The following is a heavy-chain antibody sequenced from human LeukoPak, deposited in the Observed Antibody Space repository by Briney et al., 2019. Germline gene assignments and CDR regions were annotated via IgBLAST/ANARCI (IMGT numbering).Heavy chain of an antibody. V-gene: IGHV4-39*07. CDR2: IYYSGST. CDR1: GGSISSSSYY. CDR3: ARDLGPTDTGF. Sequence: SETLSLTCTVSGGSISSSSYYWGWIRQPPGKGLEWIGSIYYSGSTYYNPSLKSRVTISVDRSKNQFSLKLSSVTAADTAVYYCARDLGPTDTGFWGQGTLVTVSS. J-gene: IGHJ4*02. D-gene: IGHD5-18*01.